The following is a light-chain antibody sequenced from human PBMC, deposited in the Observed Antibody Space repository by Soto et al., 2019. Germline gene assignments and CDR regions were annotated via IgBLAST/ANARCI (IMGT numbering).Light chain of an antibody. CDR1: QTIFYSPNNYNY. CDR3: QQYYNTPYT. CDR2: WAS. Sequence: DIVMTQSPDSLAVSLGERAIINCKSSQTIFYSPNNYNYLAWYQQTPGQPPKLLIYWASTRESGVPDRFRGSGSETDFTLTISSLQAGDEAVYHCQQYYNTPYTFGQGTRLEIK. V-gene: IGKV4-1*01. J-gene: IGKJ5*01.